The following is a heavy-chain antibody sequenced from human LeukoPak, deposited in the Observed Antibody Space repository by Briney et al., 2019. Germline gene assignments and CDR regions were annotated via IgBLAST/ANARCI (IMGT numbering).Heavy chain of an antibody. Sequence: GGSLRLSCAASGFTFSSCGMHWVRQAPGKGLEWVAVISYDGSNKYYADSVKGRFTISRDNSKNTLFLEMNSLRAEDTAVYYCARDAGYCSGGSCFFDYWGQGTLVTVSS. CDR2: ISYDGSNK. CDR1: GFTFSSCG. V-gene: IGHV3-30*03. CDR3: ARDAGYCSGGSCFFDY. D-gene: IGHD2-15*01. J-gene: IGHJ4*02.